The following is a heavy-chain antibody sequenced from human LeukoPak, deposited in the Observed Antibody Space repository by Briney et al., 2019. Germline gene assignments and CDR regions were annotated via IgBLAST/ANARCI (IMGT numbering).Heavy chain of an antibody. D-gene: IGHD6-13*01. J-gene: IGHJ4*02. CDR1: GYTFTSYG. CDR2: ISAYNGNT. Sequence: ASVKVSCKASGYTFTSYGISWVRQAPGQGLEWMGWISAYNGNTNYAQKLQGRVTMTTDTSTSTAYMELRSLRSDDTAVYYCAKDGADNSTSWIPFDYWGQRTPVTVSS. V-gene: IGHV1-18*04. CDR3: AKDGADNSTSWIPFDY.